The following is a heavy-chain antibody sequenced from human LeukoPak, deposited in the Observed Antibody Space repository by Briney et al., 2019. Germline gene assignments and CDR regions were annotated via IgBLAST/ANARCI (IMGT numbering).Heavy chain of an antibody. CDR1: GFTFSSHW. Sequence: GGSLRLSCAASGFTFSSHWMSWVRQAPGKGLEWVANIKEDGSEKYYGDSVKGRFTISRDNAKNSLYLQMNSLRAEDTAVYYCARDHLYGDYPFDYWGPGTLVTVSS. CDR2: IKEDGSEK. CDR3: ARDHLYGDYPFDY. V-gene: IGHV3-7*01. D-gene: IGHD4-17*01. J-gene: IGHJ4*02.